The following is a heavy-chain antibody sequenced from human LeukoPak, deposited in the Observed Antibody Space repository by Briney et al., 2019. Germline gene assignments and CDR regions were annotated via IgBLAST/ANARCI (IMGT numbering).Heavy chain of an antibody. J-gene: IGHJ4*02. CDR1: GDFISSGYY. D-gene: IGHD6-13*01. V-gene: IGHV4-38-2*02. CDR2: IYHSGST. CDR3: ARDVDGAAGID. Sequence: SETLSLTCTVSGDFISSGYYWGWIRQPPGKGLEWIGSIYHSGSTYYNPSFKSRVTISVDTSKNQFSLKLSSVTAADTAVYYCARDVDGAAGIDWGQGTLVTVSS.